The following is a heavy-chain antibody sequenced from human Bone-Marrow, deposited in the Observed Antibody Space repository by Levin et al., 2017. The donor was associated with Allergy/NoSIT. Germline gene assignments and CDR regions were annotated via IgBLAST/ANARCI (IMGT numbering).Heavy chain of an antibody. CDR1: TCD. J-gene: IGHJ6*02. V-gene: IGHV3-23*01. CDR2: ISNSGGST. CDR3: AKAIRRSRDGIDV. Sequence: TCDMSWARQAPGKGLEWVSGISNSGGSTYYADSVKGRFTISRDNSKNTLYLQMNNLRAEETAVYYCAKAIRRSRDGIDVWGQGTTVTVSS. D-gene: IGHD5-24*01.